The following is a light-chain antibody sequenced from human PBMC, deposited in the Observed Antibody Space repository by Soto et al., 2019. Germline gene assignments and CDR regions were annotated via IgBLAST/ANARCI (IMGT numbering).Light chain of an antibody. V-gene: IGLV2-14*01. J-gene: IGLJ1*01. CDR3: CSYTTSNTFV. CDR2: HVT. CDR1: SSYVGAYNY. Sequence: QSVLTQPASVSGSLGQSITISCSGTSSYVGAYNYVSWYQQYPGKAPKLMIYHVTDRPSGVSNRFSGSKSGNTASLTISGLQAEDEADYYCCSYTTSNTFVFGTGTKATV.